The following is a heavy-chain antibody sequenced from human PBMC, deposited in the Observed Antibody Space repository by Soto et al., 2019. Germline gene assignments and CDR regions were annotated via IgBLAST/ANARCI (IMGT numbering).Heavy chain of an antibody. CDR3: AIGGSEANWFAP. CDR2: LFHSGST. J-gene: IGHJ5*02. V-gene: IGHV4-31*03. CDR1: GGSITSGGYY. Sequence: QVQLQESGPGLVKPSQTLSLTCNVSGGSITSGGYYWAWIRQHPGGGLEWIGHLFHSGSTHYNPSVRRRVTTTVDTSKNQFSLKRSPGTAADTAVYYCAIGGSEANWFAPWGQGTRVTVSS.